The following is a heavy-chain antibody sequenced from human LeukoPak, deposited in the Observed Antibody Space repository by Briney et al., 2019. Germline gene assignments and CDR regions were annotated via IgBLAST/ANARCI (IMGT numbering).Heavy chain of an antibody. CDR3: VRSGGSHSYYFDY. V-gene: IGHV4-59*01. Sequence: TSETLSLTCTVSGGSIGTYYWSWIRQAPGKGLEWIGYIYSTGSPNYNPSLKNRVTISLDTSKNQFSLKLSSVTAAETAVYYCVRSGGSHSYYFDYWGQGILVTVSS. D-gene: IGHD1-26*01. CDR1: GGSIGTYY. CDR2: IYSTGSP. J-gene: IGHJ4*02.